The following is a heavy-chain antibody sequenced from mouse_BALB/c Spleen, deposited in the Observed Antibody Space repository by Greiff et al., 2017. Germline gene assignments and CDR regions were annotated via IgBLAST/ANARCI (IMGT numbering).Heavy chain of an antibody. CDR3: ARGGGNYVWAMDY. J-gene: IGHJ4*01. D-gene: IGHD2-1*01. CDR2: INSNGGST. V-gene: IGHV5-6-3*01. CDR1: GFTFSSYG. Sequence: DVKLVESGGGLVQPGGSLKLSCAASGFTFSSYGMSWVRQTPDKRLELVATINSNGGSTYYPDSVKGRFTISRDNAKNTLYLQMSSLKSEDTAMYYCARGGGNYVWAMDYWGQGTSVTVSS.